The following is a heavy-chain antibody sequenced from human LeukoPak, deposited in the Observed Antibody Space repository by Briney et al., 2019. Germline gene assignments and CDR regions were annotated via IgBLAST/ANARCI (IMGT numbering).Heavy chain of an antibody. J-gene: IGHJ4*02. D-gene: IGHD6-13*01. V-gene: IGHV1-69*04. CDR1: GGTFSSYA. CDR3: AREVRYSSSWYSGSFDY. Sequence: SVKVSCKASGGTFSSYAISWVRQAPGQGLEWMGRIIPILGIANYAQKFQGRVTITADKSTSTAYMELSSLRSEDTAVYYCAREVRYSSSWYSGSFDYWGQGTLVTVSS. CDR2: IIPILGIA.